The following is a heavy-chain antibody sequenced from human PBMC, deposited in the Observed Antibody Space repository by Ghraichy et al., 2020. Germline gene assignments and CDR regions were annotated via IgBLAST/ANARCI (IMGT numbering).Heavy chain of an antibody. Sequence: SETLSLTCTVSGGSISSSSYYWGWIRQPPGKGLEWIGSIYYSGSTYYNPSLKSRVTISVDTSKNQFSLKLSSVTAADTAVYYCARLDVDTAMADEFRYWGQGTLVTVSS. D-gene: IGHD5-18*01. CDR3: ARLDVDTAMADEFRY. CDR1: GGSISSSSYY. J-gene: IGHJ4*02. CDR2: IYYSGST. V-gene: IGHV4-39*01.